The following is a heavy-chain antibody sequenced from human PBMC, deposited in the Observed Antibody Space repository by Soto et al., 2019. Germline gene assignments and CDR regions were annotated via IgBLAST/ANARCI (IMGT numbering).Heavy chain of an antibody. J-gene: IGHJ6*02. CDR3: ARESVAATRGLDV. CDR2: ISYDGSNK. Sequence: QVQLVESGGGGFQPGRPLRLSCAASGFTFGSYVMPWVRQAPGKGLGWVAVISYDGSNKYYADSVKGRFTISRDNSKNTLYLQMNSLRAEDTAVYYCARESVAATRGLDVWGQGTTVTVSS. V-gene: IGHV3-30-3*01. D-gene: IGHD2-15*01. CDR1: GFTFGSYV.